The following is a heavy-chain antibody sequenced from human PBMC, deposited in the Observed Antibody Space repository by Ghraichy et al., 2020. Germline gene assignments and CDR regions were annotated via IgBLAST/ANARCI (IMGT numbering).Heavy chain of an antibody. D-gene: IGHD6-19*01. CDR1: GGTFSSYA. CDR3: ARDSSGWYGLDY. J-gene: IGHJ4*02. Sequence: SVKVSCKASGGTFSSYAISWVRQAPGPGLEWMGGIIPIFGTANYAQKFQGRVTITADESTSTAYMELSSLRSEDTAVYYCARDSSGWYGLDYWGQGTLVTVSS. CDR2: IIPIFGTA. V-gene: IGHV1-69*13.